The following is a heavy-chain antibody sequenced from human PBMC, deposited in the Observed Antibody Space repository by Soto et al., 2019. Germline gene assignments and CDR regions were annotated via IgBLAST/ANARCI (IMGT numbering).Heavy chain of an antibody. CDR2: INAGNGDT. Sequence: ASVKVSCKASGYSFTNYAMHWVRQAPGQRLEWMGWINAGNGDTKYSQKFQGRVTITRDTSASTAYMELSSLRSEDTAVYYCATWGSGSSAFDYWGQGTLVTVSS. D-gene: IGHD3-16*01. CDR3: ATWGSGSSAFDY. J-gene: IGHJ4*02. V-gene: IGHV1-3*01. CDR1: GYSFTNYA.